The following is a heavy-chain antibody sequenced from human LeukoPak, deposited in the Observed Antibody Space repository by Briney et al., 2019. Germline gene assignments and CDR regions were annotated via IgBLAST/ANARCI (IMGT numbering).Heavy chain of an antibody. CDR1: GFTFSSYG. D-gene: IGHD6-19*01. CDR3: AKRVLSGMRLAGLDY. V-gene: IGHV3-23*01. CDR2: IGSYNSDT. Sequence: GGSLRLSCAASGFTFSSYGMSLVRQAPGKGLEWVSTIGSYNSDTYHTDSVKGRFTVSRDNSKNKLYLQKNSLRAEDTAVYFCAKRVLSGMRLAGLDYWGQGTLVTVSS. J-gene: IGHJ4*02.